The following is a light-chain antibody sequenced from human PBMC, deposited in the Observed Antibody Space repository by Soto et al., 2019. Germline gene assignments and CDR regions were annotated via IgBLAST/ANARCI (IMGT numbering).Light chain of an antibody. Sequence: QSVLTQPPSASGTPGQRVTISCSGSSSNIGRSTVKWYRQLPGTAPKLLNGSSDQRPSDVPDRFSGSQSGTSASLAISGLESEDEDDYICAALDDRLNAGAFGGGTKLPVL. CDR3: AALDDRLNAGA. CDR2: SSD. V-gene: IGLV1-44*01. J-gene: IGLJ3*02. CDR1: SSNIGRST.